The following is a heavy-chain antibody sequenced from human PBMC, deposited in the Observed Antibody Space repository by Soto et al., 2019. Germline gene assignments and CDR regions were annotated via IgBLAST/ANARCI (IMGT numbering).Heavy chain of an antibody. CDR1: GGSLSGCY. D-gene: IGHD1-20*01. J-gene: IGHJ4*02. Sequence: SLPCAVYGGSLSGCYGSRIPPPPGKGLEWSGENKHNGSTNYNPSPKSRGTLSIDTSKNQFSLKLSSLNPPDTAGYYFSRNYINGTPLLDYWGQGTLVTVSS. V-gene: IGHV4-34*01. CDR3: SRNYINGTPLLDY. CDR2: NKHNGST.